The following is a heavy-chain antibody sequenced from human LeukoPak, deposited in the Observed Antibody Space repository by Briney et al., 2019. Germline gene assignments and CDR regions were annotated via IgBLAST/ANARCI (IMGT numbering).Heavy chain of an antibody. Sequence: SETLSLTCAVYGGSFSGYYSSWIRQPPGKGLEWIGEINHSGSTNYNPSLKSRVTISVDTSKNQFSLKLSSVTAADTAVYYCANGDYGHAYWGQGTLVTVSS. J-gene: IGHJ4*02. CDR1: GGSFSGYY. V-gene: IGHV4-34*01. D-gene: IGHD4-17*01. CDR2: INHSGST. CDR3: ANGDYGHAY.